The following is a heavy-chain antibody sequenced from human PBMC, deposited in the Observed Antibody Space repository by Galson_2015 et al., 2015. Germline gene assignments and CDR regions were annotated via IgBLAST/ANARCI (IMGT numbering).Heavy chain of an antibody. D-gene: IGHD3-3*01. CDR1: GFTFSDYY. CDR2: ISSSGSTI. Sequence: SLRLSCAASGFTFSDYYMSWIRQAPGKGLEWVSYISSSGSTIYYADSVKGRFTISRDNAKNSLYLQMNSLRAEDTAVYYCATIRFLEWLWRSNYFDYWGQGTLVTVSS. CDR3: ATIRFLEWLWRSNYFDY. V-gene: IGHV3-11*01. J-gene: IGHJ4*02.